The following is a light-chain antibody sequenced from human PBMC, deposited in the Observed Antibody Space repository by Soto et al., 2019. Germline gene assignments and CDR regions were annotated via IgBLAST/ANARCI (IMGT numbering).Light chain of an antibody. V-gene: IGKV3-20*01. J-gene: IGKJ5*01. CDR1: QSLSGNY. CDR3: QQFSSYPLT. CDR2: DAS. Sequence: IVLTQSPGTLSLSPGDRATLSCGASQSLSGNYLAWYQHKPGQAPRLLIYDASSRATGIPDRFSGGGSGTDFTLTISRLEPEDVAVYYCQQFSSYPLTFGGGTRLEIK.